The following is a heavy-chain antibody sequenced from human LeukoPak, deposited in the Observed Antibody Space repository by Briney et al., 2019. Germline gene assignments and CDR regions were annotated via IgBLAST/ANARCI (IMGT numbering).Heavy chain of an antibody. Sequence: GGSLTLSCAASGFPFSPDWMSWVRQAPGKGLEWVSSISSSSSYIYYADSVKGRFTISRDNAKNSLYLQMNSLRAEDTAVYYCASGRNFDYWGQGTLVTVSS. V-gene: IGHV3-21*01. CDR2: ISSSSSYI. J-gene: IGHJ4*02. CDR3: ASGRNFDY. CDR1: GFPFSPDW.